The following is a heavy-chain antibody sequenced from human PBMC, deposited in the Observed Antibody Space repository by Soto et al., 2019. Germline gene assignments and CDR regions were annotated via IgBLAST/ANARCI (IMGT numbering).Heavy chain of an antibody. CDR1: GGTSTRYA. J-gene: IGHJ4*02. V-gene: IGHV1-69*06. CDR2: IVPMFGTS. CDR3: NRGSEYDFWSGYL. D-gene: IGHD3-3*01. Sequence: QERLVQSGAEVRKPGSSVKVSCKVTGGTSTRYAINWVRQAPGQGLEWMGGIVPMFGTSKYAQKFQGRVTITAYTPTYIAYMELRSLRSEDTAVYYCNRGSEYDFWSGYLWGQGTLVSVSS.